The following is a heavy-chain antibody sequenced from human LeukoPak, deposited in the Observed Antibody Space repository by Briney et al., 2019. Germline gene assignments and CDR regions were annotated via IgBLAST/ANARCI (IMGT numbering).Heavy chain of an antibody. CDR2: IYYSGST. J-gene: IGHJ3*01. Sequence: SETLSLTCTVSGGSISSYYWSWIRQPPGKGLEWIGYIYYSGSTNYNPSLKSRVTISVDTSKNQFSLKLSSVTAADTAVYYCARLNSSGWYIGSWGQGTMVTVSS. D-gene: IGHD6-19*01. CDR3: ARLNSSGWYIGS. CDR1: GGSISSYY. V-gene: IGHV4-59*01.